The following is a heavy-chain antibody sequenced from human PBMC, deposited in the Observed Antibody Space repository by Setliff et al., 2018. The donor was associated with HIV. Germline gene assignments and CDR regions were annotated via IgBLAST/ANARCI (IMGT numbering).Heavy chain of an antibody. Sequence: ETLSLTCTVSGFSISSDYYGGWIRQPPGKGLEWIGSIYHSGSTYYNPSLQSRVTMAVDTSKNQFSLKLSSVTAADTAVYYCASYYGADEPSYYFDFWGQGTQVTVS. J-gene: IGHJ4*02. V-gene: IGHV4-38-2*02. CDR3: ASYYGADEPSYYFDF. CDR2: IYHSGST. D-gene: IGHD3-22*01. CDR1: GFSISSDYY.